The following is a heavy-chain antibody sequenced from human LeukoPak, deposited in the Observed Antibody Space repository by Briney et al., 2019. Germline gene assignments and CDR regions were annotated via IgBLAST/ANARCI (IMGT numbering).Heavy chain of an antibody. D-gene: IGHD3-22*01. J-gene: IGHJ4*02. V-gene: IGHV4-34*01. CDR1: GGFISSYY. CDR3: ARATWLPVGLYYYDSSGYYYYFDY. CDR2: INHSGST. Sequence: SETLSLTCTVSGGFISSYYWSWIRQPPGKGLEWIGEINHSGSTNYNPSLKSRVTISVDTSKNQFSLKLSSVTAADTAVYYCARATWLPVGLYYYDSSGYYYYFDYWGQGTLVTVSS.